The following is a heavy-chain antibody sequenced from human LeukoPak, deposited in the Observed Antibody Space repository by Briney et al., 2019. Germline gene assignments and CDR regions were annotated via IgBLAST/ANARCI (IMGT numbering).Heavy chain of an antibody. CDR1: GITLSNYG. Sequence: PGGSLRLSCAVSGITLSNYGMSWVRQAPGKGLEWVSYISSSGSTIYYADSVKGRFTISRDNAKNSLYLQMNSLRAEDTAVYYCARAADILTGGSFDYWGQGTLVTASS. CDR3: ARAADILTGGSFDY. J-gene: IGHJ4*02. D-gene: IGHD3-9*01. V-gene: IGHV3-11*01. CDR2: ISSSGSTI.